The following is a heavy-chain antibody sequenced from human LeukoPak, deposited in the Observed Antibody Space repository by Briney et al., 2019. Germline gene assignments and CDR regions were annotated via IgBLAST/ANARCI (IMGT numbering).Heavy chain of an antibody. V-gene: IGHV4-59*01. Sequence: PSETLSLTFTVPGGPISSFYWSWVPQPPGKGLEWIGYIYYSGSTNYNPSLKSRVTISVDTSKNQFSLKLSSVTAADTAVYYCARFFEGRDGYNYLDYWGQGTLVTVSS. J-gene: IGHJ4*02. CDR1: GGPISSFY. CDR3: ARFFEGRDGYNYLDY. CDR2: IYYSGST. D-gene: IGHD5-24*01.